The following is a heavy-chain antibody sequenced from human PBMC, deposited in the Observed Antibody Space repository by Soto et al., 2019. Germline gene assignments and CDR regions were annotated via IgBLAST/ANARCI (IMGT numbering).Heavy chain of an antibody. CDR3: ARGPGGPDGPGDY. J-gene: IGHJ4*02. D-gene: IGHD2-15*01. Sequence: QVQLVQSGAEVKKPGASVKVSCKAPGYTFTSYAMHWVRQAPGQRLEWMGWINAGNGNTKYSQKLQGRVTITRDTSASTAYMELSSLRSEDTAVYYCARGPGGPDGPGDYWGQGTLVTVSS. CDR2: INAGNGNT. CDR1: GYTFTSYA. V-gene: IGHV1-3*01.